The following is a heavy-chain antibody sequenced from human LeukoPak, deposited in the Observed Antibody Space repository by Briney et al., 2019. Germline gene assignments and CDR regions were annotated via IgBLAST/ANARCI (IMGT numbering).Heavy chain of an antibody. CDR2: ISSSGSTI. V-gene: IGHV3-48*03. CDR1: GFTFSSYE. CDR3: ARDRKGQWLVEGYYYYYYYMDV. Sequence: GGSLRLSCAASGFTFSSYEMNWVRQAPGKGLEWVSYISSSGSTIYYADSVKGRFTISRDNAKNSLYLQMNSLRAEDTAVYYCARDRKGQWLVEGYYYYYYYMDVWGKGTTVTISS. J-gene: IGHJ6*03. D-gene: IGHD6-19*01.